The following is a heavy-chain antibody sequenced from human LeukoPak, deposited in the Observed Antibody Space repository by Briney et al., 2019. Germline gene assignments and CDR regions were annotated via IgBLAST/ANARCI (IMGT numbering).Heavy chain of an antibody. V-gene: IGHV3-53*05. CDR2: IYSGGNT. CDR1: GFTVSSNY. J-gene: IGHJ4*02. Sequence: GGSLRRSCAASGFTVSSNYMSWVRQAPGKGLGGVSVIYSGGNTYYADSVKGRFTISRDNSKNTLYLQMNSLRAEDTAVYYCARSVSSAWSPFDYWGQGTLVTVSS. CDR3: ARSVSSAWSPFDY. D-gene: IGHD6-13*01.